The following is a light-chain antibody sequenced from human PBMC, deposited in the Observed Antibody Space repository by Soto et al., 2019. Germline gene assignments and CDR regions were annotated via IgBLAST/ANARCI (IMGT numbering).Light chain of an antibody. Sequence: MTQSPVTLSVTQGERATLSCRASQSVSDNLAWYQQKPGKAPKLLIYDASSLESGVPSRFSGSGSGTEYTLTIRSLQPDDFAPYYCQQYNSYLWTFGQGTKVDVK. V-gene: IGKV1-5*01. CDR3: QQYNSYLWT. CDR1: QSVSDN. CDR2: DAS. J-gene: IGKJ1*01.